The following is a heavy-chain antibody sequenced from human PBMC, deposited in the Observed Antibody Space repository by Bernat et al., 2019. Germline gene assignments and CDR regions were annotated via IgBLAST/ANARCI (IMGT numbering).Heavy chain of an antibody. Sequence: QVQLQESGPGLVKPSETLSLTCTVSGGSISSYYWSWIRQPPGKGLEWIGYIYYSGSTNYNPSLKSRVTTSVDTSKNPFSLKLSSVTAADTAVYYCARRTAAAYYYYMDVWGKGTTVTVSS. D-gene: IGHD6-25*01. J-gene: IGHJ6*03. CDR3: ARRTAAAYYYYMDV. CDR1: GGSISSYY. V-gene: IGHV4-59*08. CDR2: IYYSGST.